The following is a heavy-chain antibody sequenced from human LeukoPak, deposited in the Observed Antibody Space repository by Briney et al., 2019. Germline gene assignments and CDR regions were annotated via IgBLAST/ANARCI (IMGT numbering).Heavy chain of an antibody. CDR3: AVTTVTTSSGEDYYYYGMDV. CDR1: GGTFSSYA. V-gene: IGHV1-69*06. J-gene: IGHJ6*04. D-gene: IGHD4-17*01. CDR2: IIPIFGTA. Sequence: ASVKVSCKASGGTFSSYAISWVRQAPGQGLEWMGGIIPIFGTANYAQKFQGRVTITADKSTSTAYMELSSLRSEDTAVYYCAVTTVTTSSGEDYYYYGMDVWGKGTTVTVSS.